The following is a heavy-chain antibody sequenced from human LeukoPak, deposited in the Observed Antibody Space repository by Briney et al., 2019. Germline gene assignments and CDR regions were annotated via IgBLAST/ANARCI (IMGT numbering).Heavy chain of an antibody. CDR2: INLKSGDA. Sequence: ASVKVSCKASGYTFTDSYMHWVRQALGQGLEYLAWINLKSGDAKYAQKLQGRVSMTRDTSISTAYMDLGSLRPDDTAVYYCAREGRHCGGDCYSFDSWGQGTLVTVSS. D-gene: IGHD2-21*02. CDR1: GYTFTDSY. CDR3: AREGRHCGGDCYSFDS. V-gene: IGHV1-2*02. J-gene: IGHJ4*02.